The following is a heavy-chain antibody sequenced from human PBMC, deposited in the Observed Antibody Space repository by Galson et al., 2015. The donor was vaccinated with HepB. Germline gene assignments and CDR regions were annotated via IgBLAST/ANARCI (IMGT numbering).Heavy chain of an antibody. Sequence: TLSLTCTVSGGSISSGSYYWSWIRQPAGKGLEWIGRFYTSGSTNYNPSLKSRVTISVDTSKNQFSLKLSSVTAADTAVYYCARHPGRGSVGYAFDLWGQGTLVTVSA. CDR3: ARHPGRGSVGYAFDL. V-gene: IGHV4-61*02. J-gene: IGHJ4*02. CDR1: GGSISSGSYY. D-gene: IGHD5-12*01. CDR2: FYTSGST.